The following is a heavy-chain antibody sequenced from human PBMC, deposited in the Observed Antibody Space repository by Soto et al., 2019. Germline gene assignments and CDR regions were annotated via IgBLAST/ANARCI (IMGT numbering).Heavy chain of an antibody. J-gene: IGHJ4*02. V-gene: IGHV4-34*01. Sequence: QVQLQQWGAGLLKPSETLSLTCAVYGGSFSGYYWSWIRQPPGKGLGWIGEINHRGSTNYNPSLKSRVTISVDTSKNQFSLKLSSVTAADTAVYYCARGYCSGGSCYYFDYWGQGTLVTVSS. CDR1: GGSFSGYY. D-gene: IGHD2-15*01. CDR2: INHRGST. CDR3: ARGYCSGGSCYYFDY.